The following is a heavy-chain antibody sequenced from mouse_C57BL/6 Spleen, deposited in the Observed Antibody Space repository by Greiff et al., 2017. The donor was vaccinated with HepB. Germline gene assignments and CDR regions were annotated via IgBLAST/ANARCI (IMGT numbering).Heavy chain of an antibody. CDR3: AVYGSSYDWFAY. D-gene: IGHD1-1*01. CDR1: GYTFTSYW. J-gene: IGHJ3*01. Sequence: QVQLQQPGAELVKPGASVKLSCKASGYTFTSYWMQWVKQRPGQGLEWIGEIDPSDSYTNYNQKFKGKATLTVDTSSRTAYMQLSSLTSEDSAVYYGAVYGSSYDWFAYWGQGTLVTVSA. V-gene: IGHV1-50*01. CDR2: IDPSDSYT.